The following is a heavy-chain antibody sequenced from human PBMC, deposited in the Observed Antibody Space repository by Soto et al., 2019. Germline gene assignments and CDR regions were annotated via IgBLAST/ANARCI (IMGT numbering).Heavy chain of an antibody. CDR1: GYTFPSYY. D-gene: IGHD3-22*01. V-gene: IGHV1-46*01. Sequence: GASVPVSCKASGYTFPSYYMHWVRQAPGQGLEWMGIINPSGGSTSYAQQFQGRVNMTRDTSTSTVYMELSSLRSEDTAVYYCAREYYYDSSGYYFYYYGMDVWGQGTTVTVSS. CDR3: AREYYYDSSGYYFYYYGMDV. J-gene: IGHJ6*02. CDR2: INPSGGST.